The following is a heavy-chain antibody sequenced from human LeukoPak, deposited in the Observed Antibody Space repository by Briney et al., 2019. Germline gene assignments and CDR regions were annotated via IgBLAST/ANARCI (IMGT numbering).Heavy chain of an antibody. CDR3: ARAITAMVRGVTGSGY. V-gene: IGHV3-66*01. CDR1: GFTVSSNY. CDR2: IYTGGST. Sequence: GGSLRLSCAASGFTVSSNYMSWVRQAPGKGLEWVSIIYTGGSTNYADSVKGRFTISRDHSKNTLYLQMNSLRVEDTAVYYCARAITAMVRGVTGSGYWGQGTLVTVSS. D-gene: IGHD3-10*01. J-gene: IGHJ4*02.